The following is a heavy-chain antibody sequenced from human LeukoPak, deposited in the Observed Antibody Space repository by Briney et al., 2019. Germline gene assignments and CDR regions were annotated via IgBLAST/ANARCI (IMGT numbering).Heavy chain of an antibody. CDR1: GFTVGSNY. CDR3: ARDALSGSYDY. Sequence: GGSLRLSCAASGFTVGSNYMSWVRQAPGKGLEWVSVIYSGGSTYYADSVKGRFTISRDNSKNTLYLQMNSLRAEDTAVYYCARDALSGSYDYWGQGTLVAVSS. D-gene: IGHD1-26*01. J-gene: IGHJ4*02. V-gene: IGHV3-66*02. CDR2: IYSGGST.